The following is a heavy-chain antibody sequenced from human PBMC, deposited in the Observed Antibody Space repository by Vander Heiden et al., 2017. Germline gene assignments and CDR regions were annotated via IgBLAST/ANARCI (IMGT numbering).Heavy chain of an antibody. CDR3: AREADSSGWYDAFDI. Sequence: EVQLVESGGGLVQPGGSLRLSCAASGFTFSSYWMSWVRQAPGKGLEWVANIKQDGSEKYYVDSVKGRFTISRDNAKNSLYLQMNSLRAEDTAVYYCAREADSSGWYDAFDIWGQGTMVTVSS. CDR2: IKQDGSEK. D-gene: IGHD6-19*01. V-gene: IGHV3-7*01. CDR1: GFTFSSYW. J-gene: IGHJ3*02.